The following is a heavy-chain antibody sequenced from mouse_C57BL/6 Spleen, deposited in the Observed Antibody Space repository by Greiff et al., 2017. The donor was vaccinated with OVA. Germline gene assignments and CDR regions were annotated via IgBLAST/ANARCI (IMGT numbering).Heavy chain of an antibody. CDR3: ARGYGSSLYYYAMDY. Sequence: VQLQQPGAELVMPGASVKLSCKASGYTFTSYWMHWVKQRPGQGLEWIGEIDPSDSYTNYNQKLKGKSTLTVDKSSSTAYMQLSSLTSEDSAVYYCARGYGSSLYYYAMDYWGQGTSVTVSS. V-gene: IGHV1-69*01. CDR1: GYTFTSYW. D-gene: IGHD1-1*01. J-gene: IGHJ4*01. CDR2: IDPSDSYT.